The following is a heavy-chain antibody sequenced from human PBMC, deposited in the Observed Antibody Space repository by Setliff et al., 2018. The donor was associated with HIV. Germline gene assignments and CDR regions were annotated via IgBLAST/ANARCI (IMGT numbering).Heavy chain of an antibody. CDR2: ISTYSGST. CDR3: ARKPTGSPSDY. J-gene: IGHJ4*02. V-gene: IGHV1-18*04. D-gene: IGHD2-2*01. Sequence: ASVKVSCKASGYTFTGYYMHWVRQAPGQGPEWMGWISTYSGSTKYAENLQGRVTMTTDTSTSTAYMELRSLRSDDTALYYCARKPTGSPSDYWGQGTLVTVSS. CDR1: GYTFTGYY.